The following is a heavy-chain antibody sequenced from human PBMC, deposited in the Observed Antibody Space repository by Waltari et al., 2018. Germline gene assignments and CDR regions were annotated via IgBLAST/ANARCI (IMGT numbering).Heavy chain of an antibody. CDR3: ATDYGGRNWFFDL. D-gene: IGHD2-15*01. CDR1: GDTLTELS. J-gene: IGHJ2*01. Sequence: QVQLIQSGAEVKMPGASVKVSCKVSGDTLTELSIHWVRQAPGKGLEWMGGVELDDKRILAKKSKGRVRMTEETYTDTAYMELSNLRPDDTAVYYCATDYGGRNWFFDLWGRGTLVTVSS. V-gene: IGHV1-24*01. CDR2: VELDDKR.